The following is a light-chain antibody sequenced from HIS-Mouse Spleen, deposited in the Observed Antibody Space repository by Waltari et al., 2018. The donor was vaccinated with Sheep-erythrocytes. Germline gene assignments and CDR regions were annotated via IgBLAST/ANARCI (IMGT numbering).Light chain of an antibody. J-gene: IGLJ1*01. CDR3: QSADSSGTYV. CDR2: KDS. CDR1: ALPKQY. Sequence: SYELTQPPSVSVSPGQTARITCSGDALPKQYAYCYQQKPGQAPVVVIYKDSERPSGIPERFSGSSSGTTVTLTISGVQAEDEADYYCQSADSSGTYVFGTGTKVTVL. V-gene: IGLV3-25*03.